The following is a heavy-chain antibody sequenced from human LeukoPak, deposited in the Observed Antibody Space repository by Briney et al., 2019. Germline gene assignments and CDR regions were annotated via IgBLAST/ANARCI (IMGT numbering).Heavy chain of an antibody. D-gene: IGHD3-10*01. CDR3: ARQSRDGSKTRGYYFDY. J-gene: IGHJ4*02. Sequence: GESLKISCKGSGYSFTSYWIGWVRQMPGKGLEWMGIIYPGDSDTRYSPSIQGQVTISADKSISTAYLQWSSLKVSDTAMYYCARQSRDGSKTRGYYFDYWGQGTLVTVSS. CDR2: IYPGDSDT. CDR1: GYSFTSYW. V-gene: IGHV5-51*01.